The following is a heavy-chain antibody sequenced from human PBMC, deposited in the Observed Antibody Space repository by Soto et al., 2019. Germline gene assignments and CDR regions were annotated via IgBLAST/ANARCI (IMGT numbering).Heavy chain of an antibody. V-gene: IGHV4-4*02. D-gene: IGHD3-10*02. J-gene: IGHJ4*02. CDR3: AAMSYFVQFGRSAFDH. Sequence: QLQESGPGLVKPSGTLSLTCTVSGGFISSGNWWSWVRQSPGKGLDWIGEISHTGSTKYNPSLRSRFPMAVDNSRNQFSLELTSVTAADTAVYFCAAMSYFVQFGRSAFDHWGQGALVPVS. CDR2: ISHTGST. CDR1: GGFISSGNW.